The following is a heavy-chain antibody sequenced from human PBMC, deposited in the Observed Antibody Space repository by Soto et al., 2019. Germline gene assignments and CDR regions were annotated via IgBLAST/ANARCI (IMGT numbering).Heavy chain of an antibody. D-gene: IGHD6-19*01. CDR1: GFTFSSYG. CDR2: ITYDGSNK. J-gene: IGHJ5*02. V-gene: IGHV3-30*18. CDR3: AKEAVAGLNWFDP. Sequence: GGSLRLSCAASGFTFSSYGMHWVRQAPGKGLEWVAVITYDGSNKYYADSVKGRFTISRDNSKNTLYLQMNSLRAEDTAVYYCAKEAVAGLNWFDPWGQGTLVTVSS.